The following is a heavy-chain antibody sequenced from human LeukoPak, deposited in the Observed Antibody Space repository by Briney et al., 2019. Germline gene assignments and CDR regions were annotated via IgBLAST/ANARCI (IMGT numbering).Heavy chain of an antibody. D-gene: IGHD6-19*01. J-gene: IGHJ4*02. CDR3: AREREGGWGYSSFFDY. V-gene: IGHV4-59*01. CDR1: GGSISSYY. CDR2: IYYSGST. Sequence: SETLSLTCTVSGGSISSYYWSWIRQPPGKGLEWIGYIYYSGSTNYNPSLKSRVTISVDTSKNQFSLKLSSVTAADTAVYYCAREREGGWGYSSFFDYWGQGTLVTVSS.